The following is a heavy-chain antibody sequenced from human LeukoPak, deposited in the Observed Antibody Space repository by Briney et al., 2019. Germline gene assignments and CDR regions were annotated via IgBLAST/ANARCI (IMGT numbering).Heavy chain of an antibody. CDR1: GGSISSYY. D-gene: IGHD3-9*01. CDR2: IFYSGST. CDR3: AAAPHLTGYYM. Sequence: PSETLSLTCTVSGGSISSYYWSWIRQPPGKGLEWIGYIFYSGSTNYNPSLKSRVTISVDTSKNQFSLELTSVTAADTAVYYCAAAPHLTGYYMWGQGALVTVSS. V-gene: IGHV4-59*01. J-gene: IGHJ4*02.